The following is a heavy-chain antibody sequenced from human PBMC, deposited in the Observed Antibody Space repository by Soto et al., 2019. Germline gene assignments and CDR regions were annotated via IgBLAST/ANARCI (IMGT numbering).Heavy chain of an antibody. CDR1: GFTFSSYG. CDR3: AGDGGIFGVVSLSYYYMDV. Sequence: QVQLVESGGGVVQPGRSLRLSCAASGFTFSSYGMHWVRQAPGKGLEWVAVIWYDGSNKYYADSVKGRFTISRDNSKNTLYLQMNSLRAEDTAVYYCAGDGGIFGVVSLSYYYMDVWGKGTTVTVSS. J-gene: IGHJ6*03. V-gene: IGHV3-33*01. CDR2: IWYDGSNK. D-gene: IGHD3-3*01.